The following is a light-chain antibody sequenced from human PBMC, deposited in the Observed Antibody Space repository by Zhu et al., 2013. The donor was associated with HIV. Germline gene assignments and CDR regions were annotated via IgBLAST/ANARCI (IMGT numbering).Light chain of an antibody. V-gene: IGKV3-15*01. CDR2: DAS. CDR3: HQCSNWPPMCS. Sequence: EIVMTQSPGTLSVSPGEGATLSCRASQNVDTNLAWYQQKPGQAPRLLIYDASTRATGIPVRFSGTGSGTEFTLTINNLQSEDFAVYYCHQCSNWPPMCSFGQGTKATDQT. J-gene: IGKJ2*04. CDR1: QNVDTN.